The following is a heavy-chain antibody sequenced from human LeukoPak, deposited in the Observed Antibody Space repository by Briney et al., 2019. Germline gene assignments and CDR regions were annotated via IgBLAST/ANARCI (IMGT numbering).Heavy chain of an antibody. V-gene: IGHV4-59*01. Sequence: SETLSLTCTVSGGSISSYYWSWIRQPPGKGREWIGYIYYSGSNTYNPSLKSRVTISVETSKNQFSLKLSSVTAADTAVYYCARAYYYDSSGYFLYYYYYYMDVWGKGTTVTVSS. CDR1: GGSISSYY. J-gene: IGHJ6*03. CDR3: ARAYYYDSSGYFLYYYYYYMDV. D-gene: IGHD3-22*01. CDR2: IYYSGSN.